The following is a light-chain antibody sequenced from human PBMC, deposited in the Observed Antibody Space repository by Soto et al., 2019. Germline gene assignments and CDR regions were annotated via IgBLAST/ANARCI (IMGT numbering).Light chain of an antibody. CDR1: SNDVGVYNY. Sequence: QSVLTQPASVSGSPGQSITISCTGSSNDVGVYNYISWYQHHPGKAPKLMIYEVSNRPSGVSNRFSGSKSGNTASLTISGLQTEDEADYYCGSITSSTTSVFGNGTKVIV. V-gene: IGLV2-14*01. CDR3: GSITSSTTSV. J-gene: IGLJ1*01. CDR2: EVS.